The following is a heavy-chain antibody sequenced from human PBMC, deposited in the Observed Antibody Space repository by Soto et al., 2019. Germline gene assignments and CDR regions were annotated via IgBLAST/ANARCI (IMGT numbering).Heavy chain of an antibody. CDR1: GFTFSSYA. Sequence: GGSLRLSCAASGFTFSSYAMSWVRQAPGKGLEWVSAISGSGGSTYYADSVKGRFTISRDNSKNTLYLQMNSLRAEDTAVYYCAKDRYSGFSFSVSYYYMDVWGKGTTVTVSS. J-gene: IGHJ6*03. D-gene: IGHD5-12*01. CDR2: ISGSGGST. CDR3: AKDRYSGFSFSVSYYYMDV. V-gene: IGHV3-23*01.